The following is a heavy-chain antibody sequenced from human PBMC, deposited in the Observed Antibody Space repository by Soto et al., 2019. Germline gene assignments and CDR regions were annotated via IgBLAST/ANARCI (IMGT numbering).Heavy chain of an antibody. CDR2: IYPGDSDT. D-gene: IGHD6-6*01. CDR1: GYRFTSYW. CDR3: ARPESRSSYSYHVMDG. J-gene: IGHJ6*02. Sequence: GESLKISCKGSGYRFTSYWIGWVRQMPGKGLEWMGIIYPGDSDTRYSPSFQGQVTISADKSISTAYLQWSSLKASDTAMYYCARPESRSSYSYHVMDGWGQGTTVIVSS. V-gene: IGHV5-51*01.